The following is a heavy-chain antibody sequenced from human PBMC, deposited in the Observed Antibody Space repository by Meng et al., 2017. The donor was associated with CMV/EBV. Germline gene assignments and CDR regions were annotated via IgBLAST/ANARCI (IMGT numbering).Heavy chain of an antibody. J-gene: IGHJ4*02. CDR3: AYSGIAVAGPNDY. CDR1: GFTFSSYS. D-gene: IGHD6-19*01. CDR2: ISSSSSYI. V-gene: IGHV3-21*01. Sequence: GGSLRLSCAASGFTFSSYSTNWVRQAPGKGLEWVSSISSSSSYIYYADSVKGRFTISRDNAKNSLYLQMNSLRAEDTAVYYCAYSGIAVAGPNDYWGQGTLVTVSS.